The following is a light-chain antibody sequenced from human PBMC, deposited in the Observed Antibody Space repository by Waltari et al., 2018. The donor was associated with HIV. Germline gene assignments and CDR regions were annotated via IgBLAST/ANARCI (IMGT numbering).Light chain of an antibody. Sequence: DIQMTQSPSSLSASVGARVTITCRASQGISNFLAWYQQKPGKVPRLLIYAASTLHSGVPSRFSGSGSGTDFTLTISSLQPEDVATYYCQKYKRALLTFGQGTRLEIK. CDR1: QGISNF. J-gene: IGKJ5*01. V-gene: IGKV1-27*01. CDR2: AAS. CDR3: QKYKRALLT.